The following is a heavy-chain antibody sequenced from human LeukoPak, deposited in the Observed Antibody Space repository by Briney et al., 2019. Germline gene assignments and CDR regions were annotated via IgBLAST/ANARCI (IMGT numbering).Heavy chain of an antibody. J-gene: IGHJ4*02. D-gene: IGHD1-1*01. Sequence: GGSLRLSCTASGFPLSGYSITWVRQAPGKGLEWISYISSSSSNIYYLDSVQGRLTVSRDNERNSLFLQIDSPRAEDTAVYYCVRVKGTYFDYWGQGSLVTVSS. CDR3: VRVKGTYFDY. CDR1: GFPLSGYS. CDR2: ISSSSSNI. V-gene: IGHV3-48*01.